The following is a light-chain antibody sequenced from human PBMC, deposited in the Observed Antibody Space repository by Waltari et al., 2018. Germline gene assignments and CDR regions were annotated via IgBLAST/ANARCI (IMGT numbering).Light chain of an antibody. Sequence: EIVMTQSPATLSVSPGERATLSCRASQTVNSNLAWYQQKPGKVPRLLSYGASTRASGIPARFSGSGSGTDFTLTISSIQSEDFAVYYCQQYNDWPPWTFGQGTKVEIK. CDR2: GAS. CDR3: QQYNDWPPWT. V-gene: IGKV3-15*01. CDR1: QTVNSN. J-gene: IGKJ1*01.